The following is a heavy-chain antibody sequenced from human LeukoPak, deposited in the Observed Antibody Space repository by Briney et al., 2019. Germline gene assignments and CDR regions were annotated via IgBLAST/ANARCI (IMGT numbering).Heavy chain of an antibody. D-gene: IGHD6-19*01. CDR2: ITPIFGTA. CDR1: GGTFSSYA. Sequence: SVKVSCKASGGTFSSYAISWVRQAPGQGLEWMGRITPIFGTANYAQKFQGRVTITTDESTSTAYMELSSLRSEDTAVYYCARDGSSGSFDYWGQGTLVTVSS. V-gene: IGHV1-69*05. J-gene: IGHJ4*02. CDR3: ARDGSSGSFDY.